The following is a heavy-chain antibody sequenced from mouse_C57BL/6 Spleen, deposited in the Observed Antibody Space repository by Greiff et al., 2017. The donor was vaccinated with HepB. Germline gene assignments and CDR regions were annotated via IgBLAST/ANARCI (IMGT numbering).Heavy chain of an antibody. CDR1: GYSFTDYN. Sequence: VQLKESGPELVKPGASVKISCKASGYSFTDYNMNWVKQSNGKSLEWIGVINPNYGTTSYNQKFKGKATLTVDQSSSTAYMQLNSLTSEDSAVYYCARGDYGSSYGWFAYWGQGTLVTVSA. J-gene: IGHJ3*01. V-gene: IGHV1-39*01. CDR2: INPNYGTT. D-gene: IGHD1-1*01. CDR3: ARGDYGSSYGWFAY.